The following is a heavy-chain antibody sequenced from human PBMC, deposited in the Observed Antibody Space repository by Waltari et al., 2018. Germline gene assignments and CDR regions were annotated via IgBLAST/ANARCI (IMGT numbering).Heavy chain of an antibody. D-gene: IGHD3-3*01. CDR2: IQYSGSP. Sequence: VQLVESGGGLVQPGRSLRLSCAASGFTFDDYAMHWVRQAPGKGLEWLGYIQYSGSPNYNPYHKSRDTIPVDTSKTQCSLKLGSVSAADTAVYYCASSMAILRFLVPNTYGMDVWGQGTTVTVSS. CDR1: GFTFDDYA. CDR3: ASSMAILRFLVPNTYGMDV. J-gene: IGHJ6*02. V-gene: IGHV4-59*01.